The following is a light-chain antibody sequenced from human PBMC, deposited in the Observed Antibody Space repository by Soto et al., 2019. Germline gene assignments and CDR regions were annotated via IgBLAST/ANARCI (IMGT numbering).Light chain of an antibody. V-gene: IGLV2-14*01. CDR1: SSDVGGYNY. Sequence: QSVLTQPASGSGSPGQSITLSCTGTSSDVGGYNYVSWYQQHPGKAPKLMIYDVRNRPSGVSNRFSGSKSVNTASLTISGLQAEDEADYYCSSYTTVSTYVFGTGTKVTVL. CDR3: SSYTTVSTYV. J-gene: IGLJ1*01. CDR2: DVR.